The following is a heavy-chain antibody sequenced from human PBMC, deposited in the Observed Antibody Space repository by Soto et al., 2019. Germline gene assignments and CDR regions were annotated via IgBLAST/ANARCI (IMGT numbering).Heavy chain of an antibody. V-gene: IGHV3-30*18. CDR3: AKDALTVAGPQRGSLDV. CDR1: GFTLSRKG. CDR2: ISYDGSNK. Sequence: GGSLRLSCAASGFTLSRKGMHWVRQAPGRGLEWVAVISYDGSNKYYGDSVKGRFTISRDNSKHTVYLQMNSLRAGDTAVYYCAKDALTVAGPQRGSLDVWGQGTTVTVSS. D-gene: IGHD6-19*01. J-gene: IGHJ6*02.